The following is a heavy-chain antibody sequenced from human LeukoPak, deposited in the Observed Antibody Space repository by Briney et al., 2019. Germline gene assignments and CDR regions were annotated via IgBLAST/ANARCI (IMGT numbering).Heavy chain of an antibody. D-gene: IGHD3-9*01. Sequence: GGSLRLSCAASGFTFSNAWMSWVRQAPGKGLEWVGRIKSKTDGGTTDYAAPVKGRFTISRDDSKNTLYLQMNSLKTEDTAVYYCTTDTNYDILTGYIYYFDYWGQGTLVTVSS. CDR1: GFTFSNAW. CDR3: TTDTNYDILTGYIYYFDY. CDR2: IKSKTDGGTT. J-gene: IGHJ4*02. V-gene: IGHV3-15*01.